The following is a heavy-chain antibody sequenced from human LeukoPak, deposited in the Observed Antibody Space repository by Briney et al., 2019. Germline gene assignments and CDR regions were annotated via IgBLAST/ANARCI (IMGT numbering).Heavy chain of an antibody. D-gene: IGHD3-10*01. CDR1: GFTFSSYD. J-gene: IGHJ6*02. CDR3: AGMVRGGGMDV. Sequence: GGSLRLSCAASGFTFSSYDMHWVRQATGKGLEWVSAIGTAGDTYYPGSVKGRFTISRENAKNSLYLQMNSLRAGDTAIYYCAGMVRGGGMDVWGQGTTVTVSS. CDR2: IGTAGDT. V-gene: IGHV3-13*01.